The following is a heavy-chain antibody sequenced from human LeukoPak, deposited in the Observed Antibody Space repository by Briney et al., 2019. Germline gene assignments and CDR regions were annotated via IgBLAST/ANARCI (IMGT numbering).Heavy chain of an antibody. Sequence: SETLSLTCTVSGASISNYFWTWIRQPAGKGLEWIGRIYTSGSTNYNPSLKSRVTISVDMPNNQFSLKMSSVTAADTAVYYCARTGDGYNYYNYYYMDVWGKGTTVTVTS. CDR2: IYTSGST. CDR3: ARTGDGYNYYNYYYMDV. V-gene: IGHV4-4*07. J-gene: IGHJ6*03. D-gene: IGHD5-24*01. CDR1: GASISNYF.